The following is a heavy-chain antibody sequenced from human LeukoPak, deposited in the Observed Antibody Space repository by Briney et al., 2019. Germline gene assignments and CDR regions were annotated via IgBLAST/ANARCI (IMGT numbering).Heavy chain of an antibody. V-gene: IGHV4-39*07. CDR1: GGSISSSSYY. Sequence: SETLSLTCTVSGGSISSSSYYWGWIRQPPEKGLEWIGSIYYSGSTYYNPSLKSRVTISVDTSKNQFSLKLSSVTAADTAVYYCARLESVTGTSFDYWGQGTLVTVSS. J-gene: IGHJ4*02. D-gene: IGHD1-7*01. CDR3: ARLESVTGTSFDY. CDR2: IYYSGST.